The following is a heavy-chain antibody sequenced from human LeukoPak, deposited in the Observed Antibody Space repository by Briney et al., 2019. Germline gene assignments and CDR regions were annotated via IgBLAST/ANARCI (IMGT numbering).Heavy chain of an antibody. CDR1: GFTFSSYA. Sequence: GGSLRLSCAASGFTFSSYAMHGVRQARGKGLEWVAVISYDGSNKYYADSVKGRFTISRDNSKNTLYLQMNSLRAEDTAVYYCARDRCMSSTSCRWGYFQHWGQGTLVTVSS. J-gene: IGHJ1*01. CDR2: ISYDGSNK. CDR3: ARDRCMSSTSCRWGYFQH. D-gene: IGHD2-2*01. V-gene: IGHV3-30*01.